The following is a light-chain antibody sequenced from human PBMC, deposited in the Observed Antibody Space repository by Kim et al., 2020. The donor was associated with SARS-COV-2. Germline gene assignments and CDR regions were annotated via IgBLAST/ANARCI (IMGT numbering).Light chain of an antibody. CDR1: ESVTNN. CDR2: GAS. J-gene: IGKJ5*01. CDR3: QQYNKLHPIT. V-gene: IGKV3-15*01. Sequence: EIVMTQSPATLYVSPGERATLSCRASESVTNNVALFQQRPGQAPRPLIYGASTRATGVPARFSGSGFGTEFTLTIHSLQSEDFAVYYCQQYNKLHPITFGQGTRLEIK.